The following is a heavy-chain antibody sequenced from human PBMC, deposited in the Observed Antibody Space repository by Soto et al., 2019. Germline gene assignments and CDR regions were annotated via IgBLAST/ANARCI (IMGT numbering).Heavy chain of an antibody. J-gene: IGHJ6*02. D-gene: IGHD2-21*02. CDR2: IIPIFGTA. CDR1: GGTFSSYA. V-gene: IGHV1-69*13. CDR3: ARARIPSVVVTAGAYYYYGIDV. Sequence: SVKVSCKASGGTFSSYAISWVRQAPGQGLEWMGGIIPIFGTANYAQKFQGRVTITADESTSTAYMELSSLRSEDTAVYYCARARIPSVVVTAGAYYYYGIDVWGQGTTVTVSS.